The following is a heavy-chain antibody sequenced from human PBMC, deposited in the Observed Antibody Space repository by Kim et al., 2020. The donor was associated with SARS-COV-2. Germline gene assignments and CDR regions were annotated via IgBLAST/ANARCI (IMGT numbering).Heavy chain of an antibody. D-gene: IGHD3-10*01. Sequence: GGSLRLSCAASGFTFSSYSMNWVRQAPGKGLEWVSYISSSSSTIYYADSVKGRFTISRDNAKNSLYLQMNSLRDEDTAVYYCASLTMVRGVPYYFDYWGQGTLVTVSS. CDR2: ISSSSSTI. J-gene: IGHJ4*02. V-gene: IGHV3-48*02. CDR1: GFTFSSYS. CDR3: ASLTMVRGVPYYFDY.